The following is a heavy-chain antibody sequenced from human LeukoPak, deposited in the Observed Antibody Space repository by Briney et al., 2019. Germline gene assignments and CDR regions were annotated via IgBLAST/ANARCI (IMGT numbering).Heavy chain of an antibody. J-gene: IGHJ4*02. V-gene: IGHV4-59*01. CDR1: GGSISSYY. CDR3: ARVSPRGYCSSTSCYYSFDY. CDR2: IYYSGST. Sequence: SETLSLTCTVSGGSISSYYWSWIRQPPGKGLEWIGYIYYSGSTNYNPSLKSRVTISVDTSKNQFSLKLSSVTAADTAVYYCARVSPRGYCSSTSCYYSFDYWGQGTLVTVSS. D-gene: IGHD2-2*01.